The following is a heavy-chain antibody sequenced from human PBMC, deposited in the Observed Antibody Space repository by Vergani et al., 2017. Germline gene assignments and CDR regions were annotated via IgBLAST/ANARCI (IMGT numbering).Heavy chain of an antibody. D-gene: IGHD2-2*01. J-gene: IGHJ6*02. CDR2: INPNSGGT. CDR1: GYTFTGYY. Sequence: QVQLVQSGAEVKKPGASVKVSCKASGYTFTGYYMHWVRQAPGQGLEWMGWINPNSGGTNYAQKFQGRVTMTRDTSTSTVYMELSSLRSEDTAVYYCARQDIVVVPAASYYYGMDVWGQGTTVTVSS. V-gene: IGHV1-2*02. CDR3: ARQDIVVVPAASYYYGMDV.